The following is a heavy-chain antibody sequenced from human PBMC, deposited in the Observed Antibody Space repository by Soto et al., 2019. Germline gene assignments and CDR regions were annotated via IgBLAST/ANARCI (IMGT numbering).Heavy chain of an antibody. CDR3: ASSEVGATAYYFDY. CDR1: GGSISSGDYY. V-gene: IGHV4-30-4*01. Sequence: PSETLSLTCTVSGGSISSGDYYWSWIRQPPGKGLEWIGYIYYSGSTYYNTSLKSRVTISADTSKNQFSLKLSSVTAADTAVYYCASSEVGATAYYFDYWGQGTLVTVSS. D-gene: IGHD1-26*01. CDR2: IYYSGST. J-gene: IGHJ4*02.